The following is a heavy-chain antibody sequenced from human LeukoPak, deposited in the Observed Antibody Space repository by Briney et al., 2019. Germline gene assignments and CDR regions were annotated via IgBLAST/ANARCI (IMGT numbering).Heavy chain of an antibody. CDR3: ARDRYDFWSGYYATYGMDV. D-gene: IGHD3-3*01. Sequence: GGSLRLSCAASGFTFSSYSMNWVRQAPGKGLEWVSYISSSSSTIYYADSVKGRFTISRDNAKNSLYLKMNSLRDEDTAVYYCARDRYDFWSGYYATYGMDVWGQGTTVTVSS. CDR1: GFTFSSYS. V-gene: IGHV3-48*02. CDR2: ISSSSSTI. J-gene: IGHJ6*02.